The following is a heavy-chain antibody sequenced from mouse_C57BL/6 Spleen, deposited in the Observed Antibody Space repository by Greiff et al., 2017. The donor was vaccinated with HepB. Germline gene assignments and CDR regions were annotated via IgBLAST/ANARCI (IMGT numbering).Heavy chain of an antibody. Sequence: EVQLQQSGPELVKPGASVKISCKASGYTFTDYYMNWVKQSHGKSLEWIGDINPNNGGTSYNQKFKGKATLTVDKSSSTAYMELRSLTSEDSAVYDCARRVYYYGSYFDYWGQGTTLTVSS. CDR1: GYTFTDYY. CDR3: ARRVYYYGSYFDY. CDR2: INPNNGGT. J-gene: IGHJ2*01. V-gene: IGHV1-26*01. D-gene: IGHD1-1*01.